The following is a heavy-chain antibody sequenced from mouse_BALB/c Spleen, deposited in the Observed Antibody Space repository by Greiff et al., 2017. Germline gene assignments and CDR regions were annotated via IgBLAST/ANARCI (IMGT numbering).Heavy chain of an antibody. CDR3: ARSTLLWLRRYAMDY. Sequence: EVKLVESGPGLVKPSQSLSLTCTVTGYSITSDYAWNWIRQFPGNKLELMGYISYSGSTSYNPSLKSRISITRDTSKNQFFLQLNSVTTEDTATYYCARSTLLWLRRYAMDYWGQGTSVTVSS. CDR2: ISYSGST. V-gene: IGHV3-2*02. CDR1: GYSITSDYA. J-gene: IGHJ4*01. D-gene: IGHD2-2*01.